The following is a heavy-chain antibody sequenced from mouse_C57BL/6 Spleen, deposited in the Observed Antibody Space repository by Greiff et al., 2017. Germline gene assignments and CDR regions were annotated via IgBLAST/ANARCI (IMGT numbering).Heavy chain of an antibody. CDR2: ISPGDGDT. CDR1: GYAFRSSW. Sequence: VQLQQSGPELVKPGASVKISCKASGYAFRSSWLNWVKQRPGTGLAWIGRISPGDGDTNYNGKFQGKATLTADKASSTAYMQLSSLTSEDSAVYFCAGGSSFYFDYWGQGTTLTVAS. V-gene: IGHV1-82*01. CDR3: AGGSSFYFDY. D-gene: IGHD1-1*01. J-gene: IGHJ2*01.